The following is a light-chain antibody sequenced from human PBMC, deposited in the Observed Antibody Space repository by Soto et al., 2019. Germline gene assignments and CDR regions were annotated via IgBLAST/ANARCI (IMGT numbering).Light chain of an antibody. CDR2: AAS. Sequence: IQLTQSPSSLSASVGDRVTITCRASQDIAIYLAWSQQKPGEAPKLLIYAASTLYGGVPSRFSGSGSGTDFALTITSLQAEDCATYDCQQLRMYPSTFGGGTKVEIK. J-gene: IGKJ4*01. CDR1: QDIAIY. V-gene: IGKV1-9*01. CDR3: QQLRMYPST.